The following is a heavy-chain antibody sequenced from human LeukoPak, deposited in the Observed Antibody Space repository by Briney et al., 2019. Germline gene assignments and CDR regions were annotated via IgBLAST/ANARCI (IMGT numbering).Heavy chain of an antibody. J-gene: IGHJ3*02. D-gene: IGHD3-3*01. CDR3: AKDIHTIDALDI. CDR1: RFTFSNYA. V-gene: IGHV3-23*01. Sequence: PGGSLRLSCPASRFTFSNYAMSWVRQAPGKGLEWVSAISGSGAGTYYADSVKGRFTISRDISNNTLYLQMKSLRAEDTAVYYCAKDIHTIDALDIWGQGTMVTVSS. CDR2: ISGSGAGT.